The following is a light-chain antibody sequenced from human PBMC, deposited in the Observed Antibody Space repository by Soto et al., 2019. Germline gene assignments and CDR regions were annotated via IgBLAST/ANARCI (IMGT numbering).Light chain of an antibody. CDR1: SSDVGAYEH. V-gene: IGLV2-14*03. CDR2: DVN. J-gene: IGLJ1*01. Sequence: QSVLTQPASVSGSPGQSAAISCTGASSDVGAYEHVSWYQQHPGRAPKLIPYDVNNRPSGVSNHFSGSKSGNTASLVISGLQANDEADYYCSSYSTTNILVFGSGTKVTVL. CDR3: SSYSTTNILV.